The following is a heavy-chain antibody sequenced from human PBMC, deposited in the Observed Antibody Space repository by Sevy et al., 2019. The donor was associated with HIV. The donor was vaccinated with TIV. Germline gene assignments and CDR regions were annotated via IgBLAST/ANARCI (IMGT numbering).Heavy chain of an antibody. V-gene: IGHV3-33*08. J-gene: IGHJ4*02. CDR1: GFTFSNFG. Sequence: GGSLRLSCTASGFTFSNFGIHWVRQAPGKGLEWVTLMWYDGNNKYYADSVKGRFTISRDTSKNTVYLQMNNLRAEDTVVYYCARGPSLIVAGAAGYLDYWGQGTLVTVSS. D-gene: IGHD2-21*01. CDR2: MWYDGNNK. CDR3: ARGPSLIVAGAAGYLDY.